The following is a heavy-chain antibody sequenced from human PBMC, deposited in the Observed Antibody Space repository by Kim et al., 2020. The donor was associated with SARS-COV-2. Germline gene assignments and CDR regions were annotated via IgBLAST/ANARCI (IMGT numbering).Heavy chain of an antibody. J-gene: IGHJ6*02. CDR3: ARDDSAPFGELLSSLYYYGMDV. D-gene: IGHD3-10*01. CDR2: ISSSSSYI. CDR1: GFTFSSYS. Sequence: GGSLRLSCAASGFTFSSYSMNWVRQAPGKGLEWVSSISSSSSYIYYADSVKGRFTISRDNAKNSLYLQMNSLRAEDTAVYYCARDDSAPFGELLSSLYYYGMDVWGQGTTVTVSS. V-gene: IGHV3-21*01.